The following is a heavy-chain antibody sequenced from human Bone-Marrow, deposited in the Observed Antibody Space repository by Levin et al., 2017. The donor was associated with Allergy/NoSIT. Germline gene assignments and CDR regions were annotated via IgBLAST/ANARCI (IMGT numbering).Heavy chain of an antibody. Sequence: PSETLSLSCTVSGGSISNNYWGWIRQTPGQGLEWIGYNHDSGDSDYNPSLKGRVTVSLDTSKSQVSLILTSVAAAATAVNYCVGGGGWLIDYWGQGALVAVSS. V-gene: IGHV4-59*01. J-gene: IGHJ4*02. D-gene: IGHD3-16*01. CDR2: NHDSGDS. CDR1: GGSISNNY. CDR3: VGGGGWLIDY.